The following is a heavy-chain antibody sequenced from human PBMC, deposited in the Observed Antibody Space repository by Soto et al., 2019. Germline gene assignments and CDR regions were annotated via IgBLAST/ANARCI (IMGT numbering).Heavy chain of an antibody. Sequence: EASVKVSCKASGYTFTSYYMHWVRQAPGQGLEWMGRISAYSGNTNYAQKLQGRVTMTTDTSTSTAYMELRSLRSDDTAVYYCARDLVVEVSAVPGHWGQGTLVTVSS. CDR2: ISAYSGNT. J-gene: IGHJ4*02. V-gene: IGHV1-18*04. D-gene: IGHD2-21*01. CDR3: ARDLVVEVSAVPGH. CDR1: GYTFTSYY.